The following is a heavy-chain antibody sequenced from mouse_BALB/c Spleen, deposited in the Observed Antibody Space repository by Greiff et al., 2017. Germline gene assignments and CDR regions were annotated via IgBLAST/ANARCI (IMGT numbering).Heavy chain of an antibody. V-gene: IGHV14-3*02. CDR2: IDPANGNT. J-gene: IGHJ4*01. Sequence: VQLKESGAELVKPGASVKLSCTASGFNIKDTYMHWVKQRPEQGLEWIGRIDPANGNTKYDPKFQGKATITADTSSNTAYLQLSSLTSEDTAVYYCANYYYDYYAMDYWGQGTSVTVSS. CDR1: GFNIKDTY. CDR3: ANYYYDYYAMDY. D-gene: IGHD2-4*01.